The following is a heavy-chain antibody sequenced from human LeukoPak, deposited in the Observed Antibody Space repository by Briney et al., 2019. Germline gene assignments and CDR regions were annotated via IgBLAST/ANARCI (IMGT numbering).Heavy chain of an antibody. D-gene: IGHD2-2*02. Sequence: ASVKVSCKASGDTFTGYYMHWVRQAPGQGRERMGWINPKSGGTNYAQKFQSRVTMTRDTSISTAYMELSRMRSDDTAVYYCARAQVCSTTSCYSYFDYWGQGTLVTVSS. J-gene: IGHJ4*02. CDR1: GDTFTGYY. CDR2: INPKSGGT. V-gene: IGHV1-2*02. CDR3: ARAQVCSTTSCYSYFDY.